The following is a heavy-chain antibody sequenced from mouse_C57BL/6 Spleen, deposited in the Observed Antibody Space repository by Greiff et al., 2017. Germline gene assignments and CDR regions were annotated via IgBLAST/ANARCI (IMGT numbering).Heavy chain of an antibody. D-gene: IGHD2-14*01. J-gene: IGHJ1*03. V-gene: IGHV1-53*01. CDR1: GYTFTSYW. CDR3: AREGYEYPSRVDV. CDR2: INPSNGGT. Sequence: QVQLQQPGTELVKPGASVKLSCKASGYTFTSYWMPWVKQRPGQGLEWIGNINPSNGGTNYNEKFKSKATLTVAKSSSTAYMQLRSLTSEDSAVDYCAREGYEYPSRVDVWGTGTTVTVSS.